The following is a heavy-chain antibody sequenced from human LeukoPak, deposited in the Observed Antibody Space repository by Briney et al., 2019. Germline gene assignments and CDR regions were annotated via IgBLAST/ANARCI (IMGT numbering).Heavy chain of an antibody. D-gene: IGHD2-21*01. CDR1: GFTVSSNY. Sequence: PGGSLRLSCAASGFTVSSNYMSWVRQAPGKGLEWVSSISSSSSYIYYADSVKGRFTISRDNAKNSLYLQMNSLRAEDTAVYYCARSTEHNGGLGDAFDIWGQGTMVTVSS. CDR3: ARSTEHNGGLGDAFDI. CDR2: ISSSSSYI. V-gene: IGHV3-21*01. J-gene: IGHJ3*02.